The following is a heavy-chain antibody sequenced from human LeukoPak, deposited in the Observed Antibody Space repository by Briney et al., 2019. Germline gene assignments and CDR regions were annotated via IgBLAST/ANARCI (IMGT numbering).Heavy chain of an antibody. CDR1: GFTFSNAW. CDR3: ATFEY. V-gene: IGHV3-15*01. Sequence: PGGSLRLSCAASGFTFSNAWMRWVRQAPGQGLEWDGRTKSKTECGTADYAAPVKGRFTISTNDSQNKLYLQMNSLKAEDTAVYYCATFEYWGQGNLVTVSS. CDR2: TKSKTECGTA. J-gene: IGHJ4*02.